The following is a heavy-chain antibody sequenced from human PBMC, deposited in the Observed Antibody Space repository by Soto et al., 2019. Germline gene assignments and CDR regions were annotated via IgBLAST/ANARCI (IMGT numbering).Heavy chain of an antibody. J-gene: IGHJ5*02. CDR1: GGSISGGAYY. Sequence: QVQLQESGPGLLKPSQTLSLTSTVSGGSISGGAYYWSWIRHLPGKGLEWIGYIYYTGSTYYRSSLESRVTISLDTSKNQFSLKLNSVSAADTAVYYCARDTGFYGGYNRFDPGGQGTLVTVSS. CDR3: ARDTGFYGGYNRFDP. CDR2: IYYTGST. V-gene: IGHV4-31*03. D-gene: IGHD3-16*01.